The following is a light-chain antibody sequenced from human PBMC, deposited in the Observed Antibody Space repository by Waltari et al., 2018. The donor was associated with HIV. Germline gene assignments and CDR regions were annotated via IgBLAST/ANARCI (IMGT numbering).Light chain of an antibody. CDR1: QSISSW. CDR2: KAS. Sequence: DIQLTQSPSTLSASVGDRVTITGRASQSISSWLAWYQQKPGKAPKLLIYKASSLESGVPSRFCGSGSGTEFTLTISSLQPDDFATYYCQQYNSYPWTFGQGTKVEIK. CDR3: QQYNSYPWT. V-gene: IGKV1-5*03. J-gene: IGKJ1*01.